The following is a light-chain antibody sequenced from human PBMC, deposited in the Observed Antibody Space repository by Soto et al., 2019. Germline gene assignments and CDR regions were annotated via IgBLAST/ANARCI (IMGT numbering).Light chain of an antibody. CDR3: QQFNSYPIT. CDR2: DVS. CDR1: QDIRGA. V-gene: IGKV1-13*02. Sequence: AIQVTQSPSSLSASLGDRVTITCRASQDIRGALAWYQQKPGKAPKLLIYDVSTLGSGVPSRFSGSGSGTEFTLTISSLQAEDFGTYCCQQFNSYPITFGHGTRLEIK. J-gene: IGKJ5*01.